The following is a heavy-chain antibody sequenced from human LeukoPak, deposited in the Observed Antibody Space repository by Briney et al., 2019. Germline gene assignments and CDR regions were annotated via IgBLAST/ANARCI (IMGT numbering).Heavy chain of an antibody. V-gene: IGHV4-34*01. J-gene: IGHJ4*02. CDR2: INHSGTS. CDR3: ARGLVRLARRFDS. Sequence: PSETLSLTCAVQRGSLSGSFWTWIRQPPGKGLEWIGEINHSGTSNYSPSLKSRVTMSADTSKNQLSLNLTSVTAADTAIYYCARGLVRLARRFDSWGQGTVVTVSS. D-gene: IGHD3-9*01. CDR1: RGSLSGSF.